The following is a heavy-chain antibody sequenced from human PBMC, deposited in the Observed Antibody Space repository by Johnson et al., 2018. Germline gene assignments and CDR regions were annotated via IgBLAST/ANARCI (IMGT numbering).Heavy chain of an antibody. J-gene: IGHJ4*02. Sequence: QVQLVQSGGGVVQXGRSLRLXCVDSGVTFRSRGMHWVRQAPGKGLEWVALISYDGRNEYYADSVKGRFTVSRDNAQNTLFLQMDSLRSEDTAVYCCAKEVGHVAGSLDYWGQGTPVTVSS. CDR2: ISYDGRNE. D-gene: IGHD6-19*01. CDR3: AKEVGHVAGSLDY. V-gene: IGHV3-30*18. CDR1: GVTFRSRG.